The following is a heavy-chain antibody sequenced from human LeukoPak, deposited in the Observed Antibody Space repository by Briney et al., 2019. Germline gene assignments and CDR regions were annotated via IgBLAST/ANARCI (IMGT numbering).Heavy chain of an antibody. CDR1: GGSISSSNW. CDR3: ARVLESSYDPHAFDI. J-gene: IGHJ3*02. D-gene: IGHD3-22*01. Sequence: SETLSLTCAVSGGSISSSNWWSWVRQPPGKGLEWIGEIYHSGSTNYNPSLKSRVTISVDKSKNQFSLKLSSVTAADTAVYYCARVLESSYDPHAFDIWGQGTMVTVSS. CDR2: IYHSGST. V-gene: IGHV4-4*02.